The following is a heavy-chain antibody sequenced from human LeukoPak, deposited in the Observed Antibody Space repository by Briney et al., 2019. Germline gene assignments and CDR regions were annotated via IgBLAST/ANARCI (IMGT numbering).Heavy chain of an antibody. D-gene: IGHD6-13*01. V-gene: IGHV3-30-3*01. Sequence: GGSLRLSCTASGFTFSSYAMHWVRQAPGKGLEWVAVISYDGSNKYYADSVKGRFTISRDNSKNTLYLQMNSLRAEATAVYYCARVSAAGTSSYAFDIWGQGTMVTVSS. CDR1: GFTFSSYA. J-gene: IGHJ3*02. CDR3: ARVSAAGTSSYAFDI. CDR2: ISYDGSNK.